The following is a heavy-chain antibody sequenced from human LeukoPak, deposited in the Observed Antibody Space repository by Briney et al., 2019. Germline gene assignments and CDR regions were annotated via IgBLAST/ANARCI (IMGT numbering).Heavy chain of an antibody. D-gene: IGHD3-10*01. CDR3: ARQDYYGSGSYYSH. V-gene: IGHV1-69*04. J-gene: IGHJ4*02. Sequence: SVKVSCKASGGTFSSYAISWVRQAPGQGLEWMGRIIPILGIANYAQKFQGRVTITADKSTSTAYMELSSLRSEDTAVYYCARQDYYGSGSYYSHWGQGTLVTVSS. CDR2: IIPILGIA. CDR1: GGTFSSYA.